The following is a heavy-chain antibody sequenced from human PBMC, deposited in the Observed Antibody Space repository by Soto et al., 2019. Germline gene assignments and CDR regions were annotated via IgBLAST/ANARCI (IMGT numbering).Heavy chain of an antibody. CDR2: ISCTTNYI. J-gene: IGHJ4*02. CDR1: GFTFTRYS. CDR3: ARESEDLTSNFDY. V-gene: IGHV3-21*06. Sequence: GGALRVSXAASGFTFTRYSMNWVRQAPGKGLEWVSSISCTTNYIYYGDSMKGRFTISRDNAKNSLYLEMNSLRAEDTAVYYCARESEDLTSNFDYWGQGTLVTVSS.